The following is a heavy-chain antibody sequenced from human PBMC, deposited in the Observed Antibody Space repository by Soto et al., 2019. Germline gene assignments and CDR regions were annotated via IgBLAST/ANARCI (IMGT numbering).Heavy chain of an antibody. D-gene: IGHD2-2*01. CDR2: FHYSGRT. J-gene: IGHJ6*02. V-gene: IGHV4-39*01. CDR1: GGSISGGPYS. Sequence: SETLSLTCSVSGGSISGGPYSWGWIRQPPGKGLEWIGTFHYSGRTYYSPSLESRVTISVDTSKNQFSLKVSSVTAADTAVFYCARLAGYCSGTSCYGYYGMAVWGQGTTVTVS. CDR3: ARLAGYCSGTSCYGYYGMAV.